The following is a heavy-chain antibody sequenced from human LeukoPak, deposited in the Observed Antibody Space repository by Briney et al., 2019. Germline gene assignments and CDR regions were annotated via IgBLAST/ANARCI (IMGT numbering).Heavy chain of an antibody. CDR3: AKDGYYGSGTFPDY. CDR1: GFTFRSYG. CDR2: ISYDGTNK. V-gene: IGHV3-30*18. Sequence: GGSLRLSCAASGFTFRSYGMNWVRQAPGKGLEWVAVISYDGTNKFYVDSLRGRFTISRDNSKNTLCLQMDSLRAEDTAVYYFAKDGYYGSGTFPDYWGQGTLVTVSS. D-gene: IGHD3-10*01. J-gene: IGHJ4*02.